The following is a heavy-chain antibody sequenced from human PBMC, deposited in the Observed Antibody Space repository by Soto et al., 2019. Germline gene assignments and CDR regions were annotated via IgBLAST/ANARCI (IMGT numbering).Heavy chain of an antibody. D-gene: IGHD6-19*01. J-gene: IGHJ6*02. CDR3: SRGKQVVAGIVYYYYGIDV. V-gene: IGHV3-23*01. CDR2: ISGSGGRT. Sequence: GGSLRLSCAASGFTFSSHAMSWVRQAPGKGLEWVSTISGSGGRTYYADSVKGRFTISRDNSKNTLYLQMNSLRAEDTAVYYCSRGKQVVAGIVYYYYGIDVWRQGTRVTVSS. CDR1: GFTFSSHA.